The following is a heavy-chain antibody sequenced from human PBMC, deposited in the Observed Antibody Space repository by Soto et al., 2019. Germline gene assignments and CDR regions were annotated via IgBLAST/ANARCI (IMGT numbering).Heavy chain of an antibody. CDR3: ARHKRYCSGGSCYDYYYYGMDV. Sequence: GESLKISCKGSGYSFTSYWIGWVRQMPGKGLEWMGIIYPGDSDTRYSPSFQGQVTISADKSISTAYLQWSSLKASDTAMYYCARHKRYCSGGSCYDYYYYGMDVWGQGTTVTVSS. D-gene: IGHD2-15*01. CDR1: GYSFTSYW. V-gene: IGHV5-51*01. J-gene: IGHJ6*02. CDR2: IYPGDSDT.